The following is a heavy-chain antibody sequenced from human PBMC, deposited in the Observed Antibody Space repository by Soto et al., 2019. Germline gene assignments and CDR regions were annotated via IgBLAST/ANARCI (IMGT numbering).Heavy chain of an antibody. CDR1: GYTFTSYG. Sequence: GASVKVSCKASGYTFTSYGITWVRQAPGQGLEWMGWISAYNGNTNYAQKLQGRVTMTTDTSTSTAYMELRSLRSDDTAVYYCARDVGYCSGGSCYSGVLYYFDYWGRGTLVTVSS. J-gene: IGHJ4*02. CDR3: ARDVGYCSGGSCYSGVLYYFDY. CDR2: ISAYNGNT. V-gene: IGHV1-18*01. D-gene: IGHD2-15*01.